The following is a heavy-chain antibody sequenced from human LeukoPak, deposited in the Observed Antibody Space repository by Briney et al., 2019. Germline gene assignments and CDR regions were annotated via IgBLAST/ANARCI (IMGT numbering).Heavy chain of an antibody. D-gene: IGHD3-9*01. CDR3: AQNRLRYFDERYYCYGMDV. Sequence: SQTLSLTCAISGDSVSSNSAAWNWIRQSPSRGLEWLGRTYYRSKWYNDYAVSVKSRITINPDTSKNQFSLQLNSVTPEDTAVYYCAQNRLRYFDERYYCYGMDVWGQGTTVTVSS. J-gene: IGHJ6*02. CDR2: TYYRSKWYN. V-gene: IGHV6-1*01. CDR1: GDSVSSNSAA.